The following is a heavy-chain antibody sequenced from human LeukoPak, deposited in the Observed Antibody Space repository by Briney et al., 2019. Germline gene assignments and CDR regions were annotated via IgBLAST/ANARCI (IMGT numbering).Heavy chain of an antibody. V-gene: IGHV3-30*02. D-gene: IGHD3-3*01. CDR3: ASPQLRFLEWLLYY. Sequence: GGSLRLSCAASGFTFSSYGMHWVRQAPGKGLEWVAFIRYDGSNKYYADSVKGRFTISRDNSKNTLYLQINSLRAEDTAVYYCASPQLRFLEWLLYYWGQGTLVTVSS. CDR1: GFTFSSYG. J-gene: IGHJ4*02. CDR2: IRYDGSNK.